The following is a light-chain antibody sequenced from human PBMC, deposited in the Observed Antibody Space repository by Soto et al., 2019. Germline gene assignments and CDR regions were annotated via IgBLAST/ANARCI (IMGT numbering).Light chain of an antibody. CDR2: EVT. CDR3: CSYAGHSTYV. V-gene: IGLV2-23*02. J-gene: IGLJ1*01. Sequence: QSVLTQPASVSGSPGQSFTISCTGTSSDVGSYNLVSWYQQHPGKAPKLLIYEVTKRPSGVSNRFSGSKSGNTASLTISGLPAEDEADYYCCSYAGHSTYVFGNGTKVTVL. CDR1: SSDVGSYNL.